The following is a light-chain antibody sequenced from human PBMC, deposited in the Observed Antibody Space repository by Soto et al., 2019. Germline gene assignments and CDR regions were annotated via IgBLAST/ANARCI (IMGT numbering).Light chain of an antibody. CDR2: GNS. J-gene: IGLJ1*01. CDR1: SSNIGAGYD. Sequence: QSVLTQPPSVSGAPGQRVTISCTGSSSNIGAGYDVHWYQQLPGTAPKLLIYGNSNRPSGVPDRFSGSTSGTSASLAIAGLQAEDEADYYCQSYDSSLGGFYVFGTGTKVTVL. CDR3: QSYDSSLGGFYV. V-gene: IGLV1-40*01.